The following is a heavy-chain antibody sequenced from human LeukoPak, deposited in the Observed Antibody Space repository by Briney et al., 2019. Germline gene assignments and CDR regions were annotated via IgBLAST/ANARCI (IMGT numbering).Heavy chain of an antibody. V-gene: IGHV3-23*01. J-gene: IGHJ1*01. CDR2: ISGSGETT. D-gene: IGHD1-26*01. CDR1: GFTFSSYA. CDR3: AKKVVVGATSPYSDFQD. Sequence: GGSLRLSCEASGFTFSSYAMSWVRQAPGKGLEGGSAISGSGETTHYAGSVKGRFSISRDNSKNTLYLQMNSLRAEDTALYYCAKKVVVGATSPYSDFQDWGQGTLVTVSS.